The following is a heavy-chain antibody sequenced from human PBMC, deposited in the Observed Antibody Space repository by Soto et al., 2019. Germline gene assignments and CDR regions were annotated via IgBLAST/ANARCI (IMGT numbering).Heavy chain of an antibody. J-gene: IGHJ3*02. CDR2: IIPILGIA. CDR3: ARAWGHEVVTAILDAFDI. D-gene: IGHD2-21*02. CDR1: GGTFSSYT. Sequence: QVQLVQSGAEVKKPGSSVKVSCKASGGTFSSYTISWVRQAPGQGLEWMGRIIPILGIANYAQKFQGRVTITADKSTSTAYMELSSLRSEDTAVYYCARAWGHEVVTAILDAFDIWGQGTMVTVSS. V-gene: IGHV1-69*02.